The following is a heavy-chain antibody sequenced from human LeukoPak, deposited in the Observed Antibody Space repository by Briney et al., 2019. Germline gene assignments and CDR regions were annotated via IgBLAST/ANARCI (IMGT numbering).Heavy chain of an antibody. J-gene: IGHJ4*02. CDR3: ARDPSTYYDSSGADY. D-gene: IGHD3-22*01. Sequence: GSLRLSCAASGFTFSSYWMSWVRQAPGKGVGGVAHIKQDGSEKYYVDSVKGRFTISRDNAKNSLYLQMNSLRAEDTAVYYCARDPSTYYDSSGADYWGQGTLVTVSS. CDR2: IKQDGSEK. CDR1: GFTFSSYW. V-gene: IGHV3-7*01.